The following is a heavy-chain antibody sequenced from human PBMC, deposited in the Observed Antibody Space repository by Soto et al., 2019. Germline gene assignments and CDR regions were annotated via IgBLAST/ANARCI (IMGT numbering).Heavy chain of an antibody. CDR3: ARVCSSSWYLDAFDI. V-gene: IGHV1-3*01. J-gene: IGHJ3*02. Sequence: GASVKVSCKASGYTFTSYAMHWVRQAPGQRLEWMGWINAGNGNTKYSQKFQGRVTITRDTSASTAYMELSSLRSEDTAVYYCARVCSSSWYLDAFDIWGQGTMVTVSS. CDR2: INAGNGNT. CDR1: GYTFTSYA. D-gene: IGHD6-13*01.